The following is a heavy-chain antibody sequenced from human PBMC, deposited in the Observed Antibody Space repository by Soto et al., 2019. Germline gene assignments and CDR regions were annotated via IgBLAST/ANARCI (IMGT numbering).Heavy chain of an antibody. CDR1: GGSISSSNW. D-gene: IGHD2-2*01. Sequence: PSETLSLTCAVSGGSISSSNWWSWVRQPPGKGLEWIGEIYHSGSTNYNPSLKSRVTISVDKSKNQCSLKLSSVTAADTAVYYCASGRAIVVVPDALEYYFDFWGQGALVTVS. CDR2: IYHSGST. V-gene: IGHV4-4*02. CDR3: ASGRAIVVVPDALEYYFDF. J-gene: IGHJ4*02.